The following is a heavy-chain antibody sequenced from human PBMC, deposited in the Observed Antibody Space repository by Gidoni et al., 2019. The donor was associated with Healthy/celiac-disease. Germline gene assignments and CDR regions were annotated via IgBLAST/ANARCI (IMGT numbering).Heavy chain of an antibody. CDR3: ARAKGGGSGSYYYYYYGRDV. J-gene: IGHJ6*02. Sequence: QVQLQESGPGLVKPSQTLSLTCTVSGSSISSGDYYWRWIRQPPGKGLEWIGNIYYSGSTYYNPSLKSRVTISVDTSKNQFSLKLSSVTAADTAVYYCARAKGGGSGSYYYYYYGRDVWGQGTTVTVSS. D-gene: IGHD3-10*01. V-gene: IGHV4-30-4*01. CDR2: IYYSGST. CDR1: GSSISSGDYY.